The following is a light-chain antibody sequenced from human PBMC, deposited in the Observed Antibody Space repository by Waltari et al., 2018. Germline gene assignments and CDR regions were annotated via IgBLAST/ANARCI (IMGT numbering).Light chain of an antibody. V-gene: IGLV2-14*03. CDR1: SSDVGVYNS. CDR3: SSYSSSTTPLI. J-gene: IGLJ2*01. Sequence: QSALTQPASVSGSPGQSITISCIGTSSDVGVYNSVSWYQQHPGKPPKLMIYDVSNRPSGVSSRFSGSKSGNTASLTISGLQAEDEADYYCSSYSSSTTPLIFGGGTKLTVL. CDR2: DVS.